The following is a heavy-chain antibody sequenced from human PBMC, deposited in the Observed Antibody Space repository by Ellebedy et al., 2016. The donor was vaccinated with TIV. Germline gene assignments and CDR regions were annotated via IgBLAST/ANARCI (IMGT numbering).Heavy chain of an antibody. J-gene: IGHJ6*02. CDR2: IDWDDDK. Sequence: SGPTLVKPTQTLTLTCTFSGFSLSTSGMCVSWIRQPPGKALEWLARIDWDDDKYYSTSLKTRLTISKDTSKNQVVLTMTNMDPVDTATYYCARISGNTAMVIDYYGMDVWGQGTTVTVSS. V-gene: IGHV2-70*11. D-gene: IGHD5-18*01. CDR3: ARISGNTAMVIDYYGMDV. CDR1: GFSLSTSGMC.